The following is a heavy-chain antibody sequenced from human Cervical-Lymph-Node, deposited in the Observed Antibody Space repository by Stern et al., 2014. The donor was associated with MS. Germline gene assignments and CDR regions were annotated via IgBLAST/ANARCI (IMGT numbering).Heavy chain of an antibody. CDR2: IIPIFCKD. CDR3: ARGELKEGLVRGMDV. D-gene: IGHD1-26*01. V-gene: IGHV1-69*01. Sequence: MKLVQSGAEVKKPASSVKVSCKASGGTFSSYAISWVRQAHGQGLEWMGGIIPIFCKDNYAQKFQGRGTITADESTSTAYMELSSLRSEDTAVYYCARGELKEGLVRGMDVWGQGTTVTVSS. J-gene: IGHJ6*02. CDR1: GGTFSSYA.